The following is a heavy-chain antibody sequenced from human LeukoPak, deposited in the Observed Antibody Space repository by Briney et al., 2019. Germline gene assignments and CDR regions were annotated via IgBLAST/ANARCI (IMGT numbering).Heavy chain of an antibody. CDR3: ARGSDSSGYFLFDY. V-gene: IGHV4-34*01. CDR2: INHSGST. CDR1: GGSFSGYY. J-gene: IGHJ4*02. D-gene: IGHD3-22*01. Sequence: SETLSLTCAVYGGSFSGYYWSWIRQPPGKGLEWIGEINHSGSTNYNPSLKSRVTISVDTSKNHFSLKLSSVTAADTAVYYCARGSDSSGYFLFDYWGQGTLVTVSS.